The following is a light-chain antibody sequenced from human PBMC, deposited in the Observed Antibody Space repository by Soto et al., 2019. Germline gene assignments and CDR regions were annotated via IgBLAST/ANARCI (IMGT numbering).Light chain of an antibody. Sequence: DIVMTQSPLSMPVTPGEPASLSCRSSQSLLHSNGYNYLDWYQQKPGKAPKLLIYKASSLESGVPSRFSGSGSGTDFTLTISSLQPEEFATYYCLQDYNYPRTVGQGTKVDIK. CDR2: KAS. J-gene: IGKJ1*01. CDR1: QSLLHSNGYNY. V-gene: IGKV2-28*01. CDR3: LQDYNYPRT.